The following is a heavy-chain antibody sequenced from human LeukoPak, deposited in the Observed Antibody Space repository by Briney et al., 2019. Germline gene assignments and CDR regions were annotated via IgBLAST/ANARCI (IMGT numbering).Heavy chain of an antibody. Sequence: ASVKVSCKASGYTFTSYGISWVRQAPGQGLEWMGWMNPNSGNTGYAQEFQGRVTITRNTSISTAYMELSSLRSEDTAVYYCARERYAAAATGWFDSWGQGTLVTVSS. CDR2: MNPNSGNT. D-gene: IGHD6-13*01. CDR3: ARERYAAAATGWFDS. V-gene: IGHV1-8*03. J-gene: IGHJ5*01. CDR1: GYTFTSYG.